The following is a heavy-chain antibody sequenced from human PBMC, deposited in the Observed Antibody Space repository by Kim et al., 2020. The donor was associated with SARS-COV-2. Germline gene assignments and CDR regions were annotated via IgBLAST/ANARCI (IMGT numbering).Heavy chain of an antibody. CDR1: GGSISSGGYY. D-gene: IGHD6-6*01. J-gene: IGHJ3*02. Sequence: SETLSLTCTVSGGSISSGGYYWSWIRQHPGKGLEWIGYIYYSGSTYYNPSLKSRVTISVDTSKKQFSLKLSSVTAADTAVYYCARVPILRIAAREKGEDAFDTWGPGTMGTVSS. V-gene: IGHV4-31*03. CDR3: ARVPILRIAAREKGEDAFDT. CDR2: IYYSGST.